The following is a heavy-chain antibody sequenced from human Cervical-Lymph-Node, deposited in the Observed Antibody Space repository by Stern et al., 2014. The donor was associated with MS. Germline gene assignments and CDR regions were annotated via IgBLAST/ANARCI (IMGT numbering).Heavy chain of an antibody. V-gene: IGHV4-4*02. D-gene: IGHD4-11*01. CDR3: ARGPVTTFYYYGMDV. CDR1: GGSISSSNW. Sequence: QVKLQESGPGLVKPSGTLSLTCAVSGGSISSSNWWSWVRQPPGKGLEWIGEIYHSGSTNYNPSLKSRVALSVDKSKNQFSLKLSSVTAADTAVYYCARGPVTTFYYYGMDVWGQGTTVTVSS. CDR2: IYHSGST. J-gene: IGHJ6*02.